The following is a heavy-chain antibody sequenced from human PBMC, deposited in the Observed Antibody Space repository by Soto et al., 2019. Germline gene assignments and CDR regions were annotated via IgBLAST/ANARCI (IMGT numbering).Heavy chain of an antibody. CDR3: AKDLDCSGGSCYSYYYGMDV. CDR2: ISWNSGSI. V-gene: IGHV3-9*01. J-gene: IGHJ6*02. Sequence: EVQLVESGGGLVQPGRSLRLSCAASGFTFDDYAMHWVRQAPGKGLEWVSGISWNSGSIGYADSVKGRFTISRDNAKNSLYLQMNSLRAEDTALYYCAKDLDCSGGSCYSYYYGMDVWGQGTTVTVSS. D-gene: IGHD2-15*01. CDR1: GFTFDDYA.